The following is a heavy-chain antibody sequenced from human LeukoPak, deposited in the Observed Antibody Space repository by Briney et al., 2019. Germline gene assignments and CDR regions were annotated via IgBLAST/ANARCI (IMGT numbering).Heavy chain of an antibody. J-gene: IGHJ4*02. V-gene: IGHV4-34*01. CDR2: INHSGST. Sequence: SETLSLTCAVYGGPFSGYYWSWIRQPPGKGLEWIGEINHSGSTNYNPSLKSRVTISVDTSKNQFSLKLSSVTAADTAVYYCASVQGAFDYWGQGTLVTVSS. D-gene: IGHD3-16*01. CDR1: GGPFSGYY. CDR3: ASVQGAFDY.